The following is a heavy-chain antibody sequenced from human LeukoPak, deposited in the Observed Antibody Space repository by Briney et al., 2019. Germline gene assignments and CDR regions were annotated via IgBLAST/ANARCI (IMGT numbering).Heavy chain of an antibody. J-gene: IGHJ3*02. CDR3: AKIPLPVVVPAATDALDI. Sequence: GGSLRLSCAASGFTFSSYGMHWVRQAPGKGLEWVAVISYDGSNKYYADSVKGRFTISRDNSKNTLYLQMNSLRAEDTAVYYCAKIPLPVVVPAATDALDIRGQGTMVTVSS. CDR1: GFTFSSYG. CDR2: ISYDGSNK. D-gene: IGHD2-2*01. V-gene: IGHV3-30*18.